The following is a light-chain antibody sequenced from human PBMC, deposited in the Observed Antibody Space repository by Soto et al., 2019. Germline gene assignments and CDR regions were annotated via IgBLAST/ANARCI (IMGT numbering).Light chain of an antibody. V-gene: IGKV3-15*01. CDR2: GAS. Sequence: EIVMTQSPPTLSVSPGERATLSCRASQSVSNNLAWYQQRPGQAPRLLISGASTRATGVPARFSGSGSGTEFTLTIGSLQSEDFAVYFCQQYNDWPPYTFGRGPSWRSN. CDR1: QSVSNN. J-gene: IGKJ2*01. CDR3: QQYNDWPPYT.